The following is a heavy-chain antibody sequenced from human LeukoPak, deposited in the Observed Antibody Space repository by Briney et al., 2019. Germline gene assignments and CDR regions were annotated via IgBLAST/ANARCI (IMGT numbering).Heavy chain of an antibody. CDR2: ISSSSSTI. Sequence: GGSLRLSCAASGFTFSSYSMNWVRQAPGKGLEWVSYISSSSSTIYYADSVKGRFTISRDNAKNSLYLQMNSLRAEDTAVYYCAREADSSGLRGFDYWGQGTLVTVSS. CDR3: AREADSSGLRGFDY. V-gene: IGHV3-48*04. D-gene: IGHD6-19*01. J-gene: IGHJ4*02. CDR1: GFTFSSYS.